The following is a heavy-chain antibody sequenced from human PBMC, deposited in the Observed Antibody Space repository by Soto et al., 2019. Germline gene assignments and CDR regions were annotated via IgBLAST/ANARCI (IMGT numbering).Heavy chain of an antibody. Sequence: LGESLKISCKGSGYSFTSYWIGWVRQMPGKGLEWMGIIYPGDSDTRYSPSFQGQVTISADKSISTAYLQWSSLKASDTAMYYCARHGLHYGDYDYYYGMDVWGQGTTVTVSS. CDR1: GYSFTSYW. V-gene: IGHV5-51*01. CDR3: ARHGLHYGDYDYYYGMDV. CDR2: IYPGDSDT. J-gene: IGHJ6*02. D-gene: IGHD4-17*01.